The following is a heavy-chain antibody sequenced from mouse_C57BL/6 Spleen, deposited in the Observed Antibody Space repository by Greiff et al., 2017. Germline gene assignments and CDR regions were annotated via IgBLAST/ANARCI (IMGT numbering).Heavy chain of an antibody. CDR3: ARWGYDGYRKYFDV. J-gene: IGHJ1*03. V-gene: IGHV1-69*01. CDR1: GYTFTSYW. D-gene: IGHD2-3*01. CDR2: IDPSDSYT. Sequence: QVQLQQPGAELVMPGASVKLSCKASGYTFTSYWMHWVKQRPGQGLEWIGEIDPSDSYTNYNQKFKGKSTLTVDKSSSTAYMQLSSLTSEDSAVYFCARWGYDGYRKYFDVWGTGTTVTVSS.